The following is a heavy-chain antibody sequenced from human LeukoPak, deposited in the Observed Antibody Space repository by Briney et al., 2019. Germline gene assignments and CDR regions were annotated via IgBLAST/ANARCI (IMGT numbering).Heavy chain of an antibody. CDR2: IYYSGST. J-gene: IGHJ3*02. CDR3: ARKVLFDI. D-gene: IGHD4/OR15-4a*01. Sequence: PSETLSLTCTVSGGSISSYYWSWIRQPPGKGLEWIGYIYYSGSTNYNPSLKSRVTISVDTSKNQFSLKLSSVTAADTAVYYCARKVLFDIWGQGTMVTVSS. V-gene: IGHV4-59*08. CDR1: GGSISSYY.